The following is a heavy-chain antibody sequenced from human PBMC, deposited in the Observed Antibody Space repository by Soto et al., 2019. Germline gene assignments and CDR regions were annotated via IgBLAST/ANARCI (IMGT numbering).Heavy chain of an antibody. V-gene: IGHV4-59*01. CDR1: AGSISRYY. CDR3: VGSLMSRAMESFDY. D-gene: IGHD5-18*01. CDR2: SSYTVDV. J-gene: IGHJ4*02. Sequence: HVQLQESGPGLVKPSEPLSLTCSVSAGSISRYYWGWVRQSPGEGLEWIAHSSYTVDVSYNPSLKSRVSISVDTSKNQVVLSLMSVTAADTAVYYCVGSLMSRAMESFDYWGQGTLVTVTS.